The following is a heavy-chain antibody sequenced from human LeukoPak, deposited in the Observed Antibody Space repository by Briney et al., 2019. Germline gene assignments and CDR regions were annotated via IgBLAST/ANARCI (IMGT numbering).Heavy chain of an antibody. V-gene: IGHV4-61*01. CDR2: IYYSGST. J-gene: IGHJ4*02. Sequence: SETLSLTCTVSGGSVSSGSYYWSWIRQPPGKGLEWIGYIYYSGSTNYNPSLKSRVTISVDTSKNQFSLKLGSVTAADTAVYYCARDQGAFDYWGQGTLVTVSS. CDR1: GGSVSSGSYY. CDR3: ARDQGAFDY.